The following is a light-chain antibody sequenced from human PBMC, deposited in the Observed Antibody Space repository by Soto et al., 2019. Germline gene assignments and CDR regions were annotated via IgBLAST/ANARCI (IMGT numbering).Light chain of an antibody. V-gene: IGLV1-40*01. J-gene: IGLJ2*01. CDR2: GNS. CDR1: SSTFGAGYD. Sequence: QSVLTQPPSVSGAPGQRVTISCTGSSSTFGAGYDVHWYQQLPGTAPKLLIYGNSNRPSGVPDRFSGSKSGTSASLAITGLQAEDEADYYCQSYDSSLSGWKVFGGGTKLTVL. CDR3: QSYDSSLSGWKV.